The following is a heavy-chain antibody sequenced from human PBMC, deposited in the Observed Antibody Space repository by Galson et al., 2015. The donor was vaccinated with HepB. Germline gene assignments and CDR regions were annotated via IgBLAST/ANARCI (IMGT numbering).Heavy chain of an antibody. CDR1: GFTLSRYA. Sequence: SLRLSCAASGFTLSRYAVHWVRQAPGKGLEWVALISHDGPNKYNADSLKGRLTISRDNSKNTVYLQMKGLRVEDTAIYYCARVRGQLSWRVYYYSLDVWGRGTTVTVSS. CDR3: ARVRGQLSWRVYYYSLDV. CDR2: ISHDGPNK. J-gene: IGHJ6*02. D-gene: IGHD3-10*01. V-gene: IGHV3-30*04.